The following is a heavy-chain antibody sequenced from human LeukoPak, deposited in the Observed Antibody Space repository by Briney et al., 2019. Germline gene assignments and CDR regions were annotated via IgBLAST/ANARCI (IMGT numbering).Heavy chain of an antibody. Sequence: GGSLRLSCAASGFTFSTYGMYWVRQAPGKGLEWVAVIWYDGSNKYCADSVKGRFTISRDNSKNTLYLQMNSLRAEDTAVYYCARGAYQLLRGYSYGHFDYWGQGTLVTVSS. D-gene: IGHD5-18*01. V-gene: IGHV3-33*01. CDR2: IWYDGSNK. J-gene: IGHJ4*02. CDR1: GFTFSTYG. CDR3: ARGAYQLLRGYSYGHFDY.